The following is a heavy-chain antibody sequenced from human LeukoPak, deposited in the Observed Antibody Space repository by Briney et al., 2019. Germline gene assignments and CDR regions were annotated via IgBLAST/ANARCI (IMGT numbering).Heavy chain of an antibody. J-gene: IGHJ4*02. CDR3: ARGDYGGNPFIDY. CDR2: ISSSSSTI. V-gene: IGHV3-48*01. D-gene: IGHD4-23*01. Sequence: PGRSLRLSCAASGFTFSSYSMNWVRQAPGEGLEWVSYISSSSSTIYYADSVKGRFTISRDNAKNSLYLQMNSLRAEDTAVYYCARGDYGGNPFIDYWGQGTLVTVSS. CDR1: GFTFSSYS.